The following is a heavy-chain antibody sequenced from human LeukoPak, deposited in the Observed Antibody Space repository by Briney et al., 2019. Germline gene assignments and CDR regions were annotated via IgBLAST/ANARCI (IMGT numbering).Heavy chain of an antibody. D-gene: IGHD5-12*01. CDR2: IIPIFGTA. CDR3: ARGLGGYSGYDPPGY. CDR1: GGTFISYA. V-gene: IGHV1-69*05. Sequence: SVKVSCKASGGTFISYAITWVRQAPGQGLEWMGRIIPIFGTANYAQKFQGRVTITTDESTSTAYMELSSLRSEDTAVYYCARGLGGYSGYDPPGYWGQGTLVTVSS. J-gene: IGHJ4*02.